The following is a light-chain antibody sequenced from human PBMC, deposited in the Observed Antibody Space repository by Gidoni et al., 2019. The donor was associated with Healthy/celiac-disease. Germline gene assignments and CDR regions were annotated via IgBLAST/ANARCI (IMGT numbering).Light chain of an antibody. Sequence: EIVFTQSPATLSVYPGNRATLSCRASQSVSSYLAWYQQKPGQAPSLLIYDASNRGTGIPARFSGSGSGTDFTLPISSIEPEDFAVYYCQQRSNLLTFGGGTKVEIK. V-gene: IGKV3-11*01. CDR3: QQRSNLLT. J-gene: IGKJ4*01. CDR2: DAS. CDR1: QSVSSY.